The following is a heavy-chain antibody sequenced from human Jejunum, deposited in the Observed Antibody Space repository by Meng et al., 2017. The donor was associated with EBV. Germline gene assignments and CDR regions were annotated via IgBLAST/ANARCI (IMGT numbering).Heavy chain of an antibody. D-gene: IGHD4-17*01. CDR2: IYWDENK. Sequence: HITSTDAGPPLLTPTGTLPLTCTVSGCSLRTSGVGVGWISQPPGKALEWLAHIYWDENKRHSTSLRSRLSIMKDTSKSQVVLTMTNMDPVDTATYYCARRYGDYVRYFDSWGQGILVTVSS. CDR1: GCSLRTSGVG. V-gene: IGHV2-5*02. J-gene: IGHJ4*02. CDR3: ARRYGDYVRYFDS.